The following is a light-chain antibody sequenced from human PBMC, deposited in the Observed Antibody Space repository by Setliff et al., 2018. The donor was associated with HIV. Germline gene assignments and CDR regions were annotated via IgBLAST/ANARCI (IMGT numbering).Light chain of an antibody. CDR3: SAWDDSLTASYV. V-gene: IGLV1-47*01. CDR1: SSTFGSNF. CDR2: KND. Sequence: QSVLTQPPSASATHGQRVTISCSGSSSTFGSNFVYWYQQLPGMAPRLLIYKNDQRPSGVPDRFSGSKSGTSASLVIRGLRSEDEADYYCSAWDDSLTASYVFGSGTKVTVL. J-gene: IGLJ1*01.